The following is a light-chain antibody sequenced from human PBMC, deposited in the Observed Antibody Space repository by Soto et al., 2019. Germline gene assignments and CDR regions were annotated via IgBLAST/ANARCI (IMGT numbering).Light chain of an antibody. CDR2: EVI. V-gene: IGLV2-8*01. J-gene: IGLJ2*01. Sequence: QSALTQPPSASGSPGQSVTISCTGTYSDIGVYDFVSWYQQHPGKAPKLIIYEVIKRPSGVPDHFSGSKSGNTASLTVSGLQAEDEADYYCSSYAGSNNLHVLFGGGTKLTVL. CDR3: SSYAGSNNLHVL. CDR1: YSDIGVYDF.